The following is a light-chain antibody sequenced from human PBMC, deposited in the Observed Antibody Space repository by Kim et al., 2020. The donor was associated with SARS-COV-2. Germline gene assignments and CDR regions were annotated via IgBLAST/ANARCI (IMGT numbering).Light chain of an antibody. J-gene: IGKJ1*01. CDR1: QSVSSSN. CDR3: QQYERSPWT. V-gene: IGKV3-20*01. Sequence: PGERATPSCRASQSVSSSNLAWYQQKPGQAPRLFIYDASSRATGIPDRFSGSGSGTDFTLTIRRLEPEDFAVYYCQQYERSPWTFGQGTKVDIK. CDR2: DAS.